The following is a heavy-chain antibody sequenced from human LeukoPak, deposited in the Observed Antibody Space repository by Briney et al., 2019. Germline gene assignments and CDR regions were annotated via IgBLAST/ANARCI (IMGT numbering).Heavy chain of an antibody. CDR3: ASGLAYCGGDCYSGFDY. J-gene: IGHJ4*02. D-gene: IGHD2-21*02. CDR1: GFTFSSYS. Sequence: PGGSLRLSCAASGFTFSSYSMNWVRQAPGKGLEWVANIKEGGSEKYYVDSVKGRFTISRDNAKNSLYLQMNSLRAEDTAVYYCASGLAYCGGDCYSGFDYWGQGTLVTVSS. CDR2: IKEGGSEK. V-gene: IGHV3-7*01.